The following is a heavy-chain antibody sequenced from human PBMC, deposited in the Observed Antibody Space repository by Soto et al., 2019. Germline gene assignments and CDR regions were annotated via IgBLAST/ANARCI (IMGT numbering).Heavy chain of an antibody. D-gene: IGHD3-9*01. CDR1: GGSISSDSSY. CDR3: ATRTVYDILIGQFYYYGMDV. CDR2: IYYSGST. Sequence: PSETLSLTCTVSGGSISSDSSYWGWIRQPPGKGLEWIANIYYSGSTYYNPSLKSRVTISLDTSKNQFSLKLSSVTAADTAVYYCATRTVYDILIGQFYYYGMDVWGQGTTVTVSS. J-gene: IGHJ6*02. V-gene: IGHV4-39*07.